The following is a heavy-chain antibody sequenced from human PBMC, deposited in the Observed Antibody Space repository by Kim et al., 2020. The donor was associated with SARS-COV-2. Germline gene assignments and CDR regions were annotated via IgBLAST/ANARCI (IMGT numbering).Heavy chain of an antibody. CDR2: IYHSGST. D-gene: IGHD3-10*01. J-gene: IGHJ3*02. Sequence: SETLSLTCAVSGGSISSSNWWSWVRQPPGKGLEWIGEIYHSGSTNYNPSLKSRVTISVDKSKNQFSLKLSSVTAADTAVYYCARDYYGSGSYWDAFDIWGQGTMVTVSS. CDR1: GGSISSSNW. V-gene: IGHV4-4*02. CDR3: ARDYYGSGSYWDAFDI.